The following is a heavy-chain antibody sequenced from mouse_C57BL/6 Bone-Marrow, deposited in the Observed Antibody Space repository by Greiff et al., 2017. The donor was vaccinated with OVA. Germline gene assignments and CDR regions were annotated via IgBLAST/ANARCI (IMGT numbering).Heavy chain of an antibody. D-gene: IGHD1-1*01. Sequence: EVQVVESGGGLVQPGGSLKLSCAASGFTFSDYYMYWVRQTPEKRLEWVAYISNGGGSTYYPDTVKGRFTISRDNAKNTLYLQMSLLKSEDTAMYYCARQTVVALYYAMDYWGQGPSVTVSS. CDR1: GFTFSDYY. V-gene: IGHV5-12*01. J-gene: IGHJ4*01. CDR2: ISNGGGST. CDR3: ARQTVVALYYAMDY.